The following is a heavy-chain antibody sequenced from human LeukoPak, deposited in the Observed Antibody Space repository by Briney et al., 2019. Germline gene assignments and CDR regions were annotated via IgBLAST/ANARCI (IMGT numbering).Heavy chain of an antibody. D-gene: IGHD6-19*01. J-gene: IGHJ5*02. Sequence: ASVKVSCKTSGYTFSRYGISWVRQAPGQGLEWMGWISVYNGNTHYAQKFQGRVTMTTDTSTSTAYMELRSLRSDDTAVYYCARGIGAVAVSHNWFDPWGQGTLVTVSS. CDR2: ISVYNGNT. CDR3: ARGIGAVAVSHNWFDP. CDR1: GYTFSRYG. V-gene: IGHV1-18*01.